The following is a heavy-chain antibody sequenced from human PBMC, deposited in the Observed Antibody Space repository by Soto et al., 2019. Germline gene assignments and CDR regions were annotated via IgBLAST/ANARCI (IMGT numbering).Heavy chain of an antibody. D-gene: IGHD6-19*01. Sequence: PGGSLRLSCAASGFTFSSYWMSWVRQAPGKGLEWVANIKQDGSEKYYVDSVKGRFTISRDNAKNSLYLQMNSLRAEDTAVYYCAREGWYFYYYYYGMDVWGQGTTVTVSS. CDR1: GFTFSSYW. CDR2: IKQDGSEK. CDR3: AREGWYFYYYYYGMDV. V-gene: IGHV3-7*01. J-gene: IGHJ6*02.